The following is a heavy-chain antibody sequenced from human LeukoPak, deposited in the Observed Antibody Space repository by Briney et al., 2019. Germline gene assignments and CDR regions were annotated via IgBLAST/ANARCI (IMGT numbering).Heavy chain of an antibody. CDR1: GYTFTSYY. Sequence: ASVKVSCKASGYTFTSYYMHWVRQAPGQGLEWMGIINPSGGSTSYAQKFQGRVTMTRDMSTSTVYMELSSLRSEDTAVYYCASQRAYGSGSYCNGGNFDYWGQGTLVTVSS. J-gene: IGHJ4*02. V-gene: IGHV1-46*01. CDR3: ASQRAYGSGSYCNGGNFDY. D-gene: IGHD3-10*01. CDR2: INPSGGST.